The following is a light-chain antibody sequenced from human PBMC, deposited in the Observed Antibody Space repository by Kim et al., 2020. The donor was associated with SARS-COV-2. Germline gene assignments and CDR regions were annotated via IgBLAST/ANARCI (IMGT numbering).Light chain of an antibody. Sequence: VALGQTVRITCQGDSLRSYYATWYQQTPGKAPIVVIYGKNNRPSGIPDRFSGSSSGDTASLTITGTQAGDEADYYCNSRGSNDNVLFGGGTQLTVL. CDR3: NSRGSNDNVL. V-gene: IGLV3-19*01. J-gene: IGLJ2*01. CDR2: GKN. CDR1: SLRSYY.